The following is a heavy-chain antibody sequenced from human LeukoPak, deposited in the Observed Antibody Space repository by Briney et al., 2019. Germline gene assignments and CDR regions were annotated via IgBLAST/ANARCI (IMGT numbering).Heavy chain of an antibody. CDR1: GGSISTSNW. CDR2: IYHSGSI. CDR3: ASKENYSGSGRFDY. V-gene: IGHV4-4*02. Sequence: PSETLSLTCAVSGGSISTSNWWSWVRQPPGKGLEWIGEIYHSGSINYNPSLKSRVTISIDKSNNQFSLKLTSVTAADTAVYYCASKENYSGSGRFDYWGQGTLVTVSS. D-gene: IGHD3-10*01. J-gene: IGHJ4*02.